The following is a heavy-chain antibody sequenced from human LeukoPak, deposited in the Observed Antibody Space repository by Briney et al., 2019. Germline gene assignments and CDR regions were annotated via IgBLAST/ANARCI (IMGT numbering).Heavy chain of an antibody. CDR1: GFTFSSYG. J-gene: IGHJ4*02. Sequence: AGGSLRLSCAASGFTFSSYGMNRVRQAPGKGLEWVSYISSSGSTIYYADSVKGRFTISRDNAKNSLYLQMNSLRAEDTAVYYCARDQQLVVDYWGQGTLVTVSS. CDR3: ARDQQLVVDY. V-gene: IGHV3-48*03. D-gene: IGHD6-13*01. CDR2: ISSSGSTI.